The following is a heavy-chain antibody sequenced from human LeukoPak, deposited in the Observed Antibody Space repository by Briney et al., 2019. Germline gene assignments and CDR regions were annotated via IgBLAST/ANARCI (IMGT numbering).Heavy chain of an antibody. CDR1: GYTLTELS. J-gene: IGHJ6*02. CDR2: FDPEDGET. D-gene: IGHD6-13*01. Sequence: ASVKVSCKVSGYTLTELSMHWVRQAPGKGFEWMGGFDPEDGETIYAQKFQGRVTMTEDTSTDTAYMELSSLRSEDTAVYYCATSGSSWTPAMDVWGQGTTVTVSS. CDR3: ATSGSSWTPAMDV. V-gene: IGHV1-24*01.